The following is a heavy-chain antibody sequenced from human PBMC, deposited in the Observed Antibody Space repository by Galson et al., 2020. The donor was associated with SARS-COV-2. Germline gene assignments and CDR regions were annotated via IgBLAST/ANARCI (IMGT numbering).Heavy chain of an antibody. J-gene: IGHJ3*02. D-gene: IGHD2-21*01. CDR1: GGYIRSSRYY. CDR3: ATRVVVIANATRDPDAFDI. CDR2: IYYSEST. Sequence: SETLSPTCTVPGGYIRSSRYYLGSLRPPPGTGLEWLGSIYYSESTYYNPSLKSRVTISVDTSNNQVSRKLGAVTAADKAVYYCATRVVVIANATRDPDAFDIWGKGRMVIVSS. V-gene: IGHV4-39*07.